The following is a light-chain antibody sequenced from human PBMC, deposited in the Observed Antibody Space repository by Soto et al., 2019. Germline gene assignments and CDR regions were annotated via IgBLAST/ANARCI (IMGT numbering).Light chain of an antibody. V-gene: IGKV1-8*01. CDR3: QQYYSYPPLT. Sequence: AIRMTQSPSSLSASTGDRVTITCRASQGISSYLAWYQQKPGKAPKLLIYAASTLQSGVPSRFSGSGSGTDFTITSSCLQSEDFATYYCQQYYSYPPLTFGGGTKVEIK. J-gene: IGKJ4*01. CDR2: AAS. CDR1: QGISSY.